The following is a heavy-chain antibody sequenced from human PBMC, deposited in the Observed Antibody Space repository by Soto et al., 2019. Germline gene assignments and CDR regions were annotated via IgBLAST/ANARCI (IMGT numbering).Heavy chain of an antibody. CDR3: SRSLAIDFDS. Sequence: GGSLRLSCSASGFKLAAYTMSWVRLTPGKGLEWVGFIRRIAYGGTTDYAASVKGRFTISRDDSRKIVYLQMSRLKIEDTAVYYCSRSLAIDFDSWGQGTLVTVSS. CDR1: GFKLAAYT. CDR2: IRRIAYGGTT. V-gene: IGHV3-49*04. J-gene: IGHJ4*02.